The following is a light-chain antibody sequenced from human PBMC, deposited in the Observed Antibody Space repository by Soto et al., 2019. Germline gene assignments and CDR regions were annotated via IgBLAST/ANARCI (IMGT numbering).Light chain of an antibody. CDR3: HQDFNLPWT. V-gene: IGKV3D-7*01. Sequence: EIAFTQSAGSLSLAKEERATLSCRASQTVSRMYLSWFQQKPGQAPRLLIYGTSTRATGIPVRFSGSGSGTDFTLTISSLQPEDFAVYFCHQDFNLPWTFGQGTKVDI. CDR1: QTVSRMY. CDR2: GTS. J-gene: IGKJ1*01.